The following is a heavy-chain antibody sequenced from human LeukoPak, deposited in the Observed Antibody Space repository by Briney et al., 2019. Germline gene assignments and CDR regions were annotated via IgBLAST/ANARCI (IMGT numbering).Heavy chain of an antibody. CDR3: ARRHFWSGYYQFDP. CDR2: IYYSGST. V-gene: IGHV4-39*07. CDR1: GGSISSSSYY. Sequence: PSETLSLTCTVSGGSISSSSYYWGWIRQPPGKGLEWIGSIYYSGSTYYNPSLKSRVTISVDTSKNQFSLKLSSVTAADTAVYYCARRHFWSGYYQFDPWGQGTLVTVSS. D-gene: IGHD3-3*02. J-gene: IGHJ5*02.